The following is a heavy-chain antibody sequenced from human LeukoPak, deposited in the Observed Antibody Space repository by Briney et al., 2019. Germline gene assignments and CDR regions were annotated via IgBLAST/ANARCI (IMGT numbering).Heavy chain of an antibody. CDR2: IYYSGST. CDR3: ARDQDIVATGWIEP. CDR1: GGSISSYY. Sequence: PSETLSLTCTVSGGSISSYYWSWIRQPPGKGLEWIGYIYYSGSTNYNPSLKSRVTISVDTSKNQFSLKLSSVTAADTAVYYCARDQDIVATGWIEPWGQGTLVTVSS. J-gene: IGHJ5*02. D-gene: IGHD5-12*01. V-gene: IGHV4-59*01.